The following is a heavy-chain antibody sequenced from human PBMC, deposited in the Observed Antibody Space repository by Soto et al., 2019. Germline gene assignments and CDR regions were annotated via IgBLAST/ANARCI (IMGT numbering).Heavy chain of an antibody. Sequence: GGSLRLSCAASGFTFSSYGMHWVRQAPGKGLEWVAVIWYDGSNKYYADSVKGRFTISRDNSKNTLYLQMNSLRAEDTAVYYCARDSLQYSSSSYYVMDVWGKGTTVTVSS. V-gene: IGHV3-33*01. J-gene: IGHJ6*04. CDR3: ARDSLQYSSSSYYVMDV. D-gene: IGHD6-13*01. CDR1: GFTFSSYG. CDR2: IWYDGSNK.